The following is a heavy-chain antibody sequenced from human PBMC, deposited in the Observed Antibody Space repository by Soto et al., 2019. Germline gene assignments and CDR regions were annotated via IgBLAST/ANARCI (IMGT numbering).Heavy chain of an antibody. V-gene: IGHV4-4*02. D-gene: IGHD3-22*01. CDR2: IYRSGST. J-gene: IGHJ4*02. Sequence: SVTLCVTCGVAGGSIVGTDGWSWVRKPPGKGLEWIGEIYRSGSTNYNPSLKSRVTISLDKSKNQFSLNLSSVTAADTAVYYCARDSEFYYDTSGYYRGYFDYWGQGTLVTVSS. CDR1: GGSIVGTDG. CDR3: ARDSEFYYDTSGYYRGYFDY.